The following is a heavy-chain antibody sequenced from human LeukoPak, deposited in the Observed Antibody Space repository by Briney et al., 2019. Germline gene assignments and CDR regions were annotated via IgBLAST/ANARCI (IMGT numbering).Heavy chain of an antibody. J-gene: IGHJ4*02. CDR2: ITDSGDST. V-gene: IGHV3-23*01. CDR1: GFTFSYYA. CDR3: VKDARRTSGWYYFDS. D-gene: IGHD6-19*01. Sequence: GGSLRLSCTASGFTFSYYAMGWVRQAPGKGLEWVSCITDSGDSTYFADSMKGRFTISRDNSKNTLYLQMDSLRADGTAVYYCVKDARRTSGWYYFDSWGQGALVTVSS.